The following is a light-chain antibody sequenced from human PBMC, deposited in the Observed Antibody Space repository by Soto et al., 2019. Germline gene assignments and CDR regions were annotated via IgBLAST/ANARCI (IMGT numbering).Light chain of an antibody. Sequence: DIQMTQSPSSLSASVGDTVTITCRASQGIIDYLAWFQQRPGQAPKLLIYAASTLHTGVPSRFSGSGAGGSGAGTEFTLTISSLQPEDVGTYYCQKYDTAPQTVGPGTSVEIK. V-gene: IGKV1-27*01. CDR2: AAS. CDR3: QKYDTAPQT. CDR1: QGIIDY. J-gene: IGKJ1*01.